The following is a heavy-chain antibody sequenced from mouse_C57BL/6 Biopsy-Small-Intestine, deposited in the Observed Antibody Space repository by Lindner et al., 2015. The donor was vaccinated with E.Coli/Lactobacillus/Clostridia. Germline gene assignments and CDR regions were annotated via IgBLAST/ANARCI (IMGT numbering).Heavy chain of an antibody. Sequence: VQLQESGAELVRPGASVKLSCTASGFNIKDDYMHWVKHRPEQGLEWIGWIDPENGDTEYASKFQGKATITADTSSNTAYLQLSSLTSEDTAVYYCARERGPDYWGQGTSVTVSS. CDR1: GFNIKDDY. J-gene: IGHJ4*01. CDR2: IDPENGDT. CDR3: ARERGPDY. V-gene: IGHV14-4*01.